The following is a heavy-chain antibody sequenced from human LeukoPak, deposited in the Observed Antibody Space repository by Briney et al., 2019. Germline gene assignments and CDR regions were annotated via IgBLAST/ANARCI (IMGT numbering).Heavy chain of an antibody. Sequence: GVSLTLSCTASGFTFNSYGMSGLRRAPGKELEWVSGISGGGYITYYAYSVKGRFTISRDSSKDTLYLQMNSLGAGDTAVYYCAKDGGSLGEVRDWGQGTLVTVSS. CDR3: AKDGGSLGEVRD. CDR1: GFTFNSYG. J-gene: IGHJ4*02. CDR2: ISGGGYIT. V-gene: IGHV3-23*01. D-gene: IGHD1-26*01.